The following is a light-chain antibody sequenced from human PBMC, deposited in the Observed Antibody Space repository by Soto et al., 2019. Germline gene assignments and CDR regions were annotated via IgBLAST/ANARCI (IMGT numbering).Light chain of an antibody. CDR3: SSYTSSSTQV. Sequence: QSALTQPASVSGSPGQSITISCNGTSSDIGSYNLLSWYQQHPGKAPKLMIYEVSNRPSGVSNRFSGSKSGNTASLTISGLQAEDEADYYCSSYTSSSTQVFGTGTKLTVL. V-gene: IGLV2-14*02. CDR2: EVS. CDR1: SSDIGSYNL. J-gene: IGLJ1*01.